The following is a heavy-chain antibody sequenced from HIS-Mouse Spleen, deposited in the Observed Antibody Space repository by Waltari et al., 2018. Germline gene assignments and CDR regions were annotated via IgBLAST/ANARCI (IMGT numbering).Heavy chain of an antibody. D-gene: IGHD6-13*01. CDR3: AREIPYSSSWYDWYFDL. V-gene: IGHV4-39*07. J-gene: IGHJ2*01. CDR2: IYYSGST. Sequence: QLQLQESGPGLVKPSETLSLTCTVSGGSIRSSSYYWGWSRQPQGKGLEWIGSIYYSGSTYYNPSLKSRVTISVDTSKNQFSLKLSSVTAADTAVYYCAREIPYSSSWYDWYFDLWGRGTLVTVSS. CDR1: GGSIRSSSYY.